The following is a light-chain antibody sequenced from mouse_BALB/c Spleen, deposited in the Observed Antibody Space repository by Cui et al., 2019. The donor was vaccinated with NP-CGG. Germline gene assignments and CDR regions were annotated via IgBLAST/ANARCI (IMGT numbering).Light chain of an antibody. CDR2: GTN. Sequence: QAVVTQESALTTSPGETVTLTCRSSTGAVTTSNYPNWFQEKPDHLFTGLIGGTNNRAPGFPARFSGFLIGDKSALTTSGAQTEDEVIYFCALCYSNHWVFGGGTKLTVL. CDR1: TGAVTTSNY. V-gene: IGLV1*01. J-gene: IGLJ1*01. CDR3: ALCYSNHWV.